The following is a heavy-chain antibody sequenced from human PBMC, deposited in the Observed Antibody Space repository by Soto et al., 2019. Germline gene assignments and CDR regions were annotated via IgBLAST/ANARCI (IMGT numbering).Heavy chain of an antibody. CDR1: GFTFSSYS. D-gene: IGHD3-22*01. Sequence: GGSLRLSCAASGFTFSSYSMNWVRQAPGKGLEWVSSISSSSSYIYYADSVKGRFTISRDNSKNTVYLQMNNLRAEDTAMYYCAKGGSGNYLTYYYYYGMDVWGQGTTVTVS. CDR2: ISSSSSYI. J-gene: IGHJ6*02. V-gene: IGHV3-21*01. CDR3: AKGGSGNYLTYYYYYGMDV.